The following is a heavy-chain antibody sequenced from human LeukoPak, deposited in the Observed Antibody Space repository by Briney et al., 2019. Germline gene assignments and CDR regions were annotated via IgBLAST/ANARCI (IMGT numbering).Heavy chain of an antibody. D-gene: IGHD3-16*01. CDR3: AKDPGGFDY. Sequence: SGGSLRLSCAASGFTFSSYGMSWVRQAPGKGLGWVSAISGSGGSTYYADSVKGRFTISRDNSKNTLYLQMNSLRAEDTAVYYCAKDPGGFDYWGQGTLVTVSS. CDR1: GFTFSSYG. CDR2: ISGSGGST. V-gene: IGHV3-23*01. J-gene: IGHJ4*02.